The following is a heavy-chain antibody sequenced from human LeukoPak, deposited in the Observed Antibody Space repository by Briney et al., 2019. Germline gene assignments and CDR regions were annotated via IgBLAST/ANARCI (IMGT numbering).Heavy chain of an antibody. J-gene: IGHJ3*02. Sequence: SGTLSLTCTVSGGSISSYYWSWIRQPAGKGLEWIGRIYTSGSTNYNPSLKSRVTMSVDTSKNQFSLKLSSVTAADTAVYYCARAGYYYDSSGYLDAFDIWGQGTKVTVSS. CDR2: IYTSGST. V-gene: IGHV4-4*07. CDR1: GGSISSYY. CDR3: ARAGYYYDSSGYLDAFDI. D-gene: IGHD3-22*01.